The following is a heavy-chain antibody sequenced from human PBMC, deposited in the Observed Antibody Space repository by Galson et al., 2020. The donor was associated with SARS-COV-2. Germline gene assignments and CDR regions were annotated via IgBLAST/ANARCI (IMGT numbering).Heavy chain of an antibody. CDR2: ISDSGGST. Sequence: GGSLRLSCAASAFTFRAYAMSWVRQAPGKGLEWVSGISDSGGSTYFAESVKGRVTISRDNSKSTLYLQMNYLRADDTAVYYCAKRGGSWYYFDSWGQGTLVTVSS. V-gene: IGHV3-23*01. CDR1: AFTFRAYA. J-gene: IGHJ4*02. CDR3: AKRGGSWYYFDS. D-gene: IGHD3-16*01.